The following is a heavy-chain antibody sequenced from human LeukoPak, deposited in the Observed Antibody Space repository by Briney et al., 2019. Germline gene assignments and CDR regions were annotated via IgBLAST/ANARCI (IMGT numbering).Heavy chain of an antibody. V-gene: IGHV3-21*01. Sequence: PGGSLRLSCAASGFTFSSYSTNWVRQAPGKGLEWVSSISSSSSYIYYADSVKGRFTISRDNAKNSLYLQMNSLRAEDTAVYYCARDYASLYDILTGYPDYWGQGTLVTVSS. CDR3: ARDYASLYDILTGYPDY. J-gene: IGHJ4*02. D-gene: IGHD3-9*01. CDR2: ISSSSSYI. CDR1: GFTFSSYS.